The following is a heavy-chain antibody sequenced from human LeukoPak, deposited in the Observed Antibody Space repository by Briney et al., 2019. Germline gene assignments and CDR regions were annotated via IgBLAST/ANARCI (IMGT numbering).Heavy chain of an antibody. Sequence: SETLSLTCTVSGGSISSSSYYWGWIRQPPGKGLEWIGSIYYSGSTYYNPSLKSRVTISVDTSKNQFSLKLSSVTAADTAVYYCARADPTQLWWPAGGAFDIWGQGTMATVSS. CDR2: IYYSGST. CDR3: ARADPTQLWWPAGGAFDI. D-gene: IGHD2-21*01. CDR1: GGSISSSSYY. J-gene: IGHJ3*02. V-gene: IGHV4-39*07.